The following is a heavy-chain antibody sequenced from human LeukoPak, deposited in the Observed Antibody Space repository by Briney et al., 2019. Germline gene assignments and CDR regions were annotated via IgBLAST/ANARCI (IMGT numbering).Heavy chain of an antibody. V-gene: IGHV3-74*01. CDR3: TKDRSSGVRGVMEPDY. D-gene: IGHD3-10*01. CDR1: GFSFSSYW. Sequence: GGSLRLSCAASGFSFSSYWMHWVRQAPGKGLVWVSRINSDGSTTIYADSVKGRFTISRDNAKNSLYLQMNSLRAEDTAFYYCTKDRSSGVRGVMEPDYWGQGTLVTASS. J-gene: IGHJ4*02. CDR2: INSDGSTT.